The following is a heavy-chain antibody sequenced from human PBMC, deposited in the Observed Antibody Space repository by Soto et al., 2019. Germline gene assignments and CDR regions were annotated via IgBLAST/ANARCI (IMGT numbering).Heavy chain of an antibody. CDR1: GGSFSGHY. J-gene: IGHJ3*01. CDR2: INDSGST. CDR3: ARVDDL. Sequence: SETLSLTCAVYGGSFSGHYWSWIRQSPGKGLEWIGEINDSGSTNYNPSLESRVTVSVDTSKNQFSLKLSSVTAADTAVYYCARVDDLWGQGTMVTVSS. D-gene: IGHD1-1*01. V-gene: IGHV4-34*01.